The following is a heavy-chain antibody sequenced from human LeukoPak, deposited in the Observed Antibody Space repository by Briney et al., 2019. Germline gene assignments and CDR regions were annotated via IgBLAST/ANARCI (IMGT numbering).Heavy chain of an antibody. CDR3: ARSRRYVWGSYRDFDY. CDR1: SRSFSGYY. Sequence: PSETLSLTCAVSSRSFSGYYWSWIRQPPGKGLEWIGEINHSGSTNYNPSLKSRVTISVDTSKNQFSLKLSSVTAADTAVYYCARSRRYVWGSYRDFDYWGQGTLVTVSS. D-gene: IGHD3-16*02. J-gene: IGHJ4*02. V-gene: IGHV4-34*01. CDR2: INHSGST.